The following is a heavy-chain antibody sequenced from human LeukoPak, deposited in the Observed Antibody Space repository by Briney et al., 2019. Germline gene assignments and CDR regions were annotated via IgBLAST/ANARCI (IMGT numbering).Heavy chain of an antibody. CDR1: GFTFSSYS. Sequence: GGSLRLSCAASGFTFSSYSMNWVRQAPGKGLEWVSYISSRSSTIYYADSVKGRFTISRDNAKNSLYLQMNSLRAEDTAVYYCARDSYFVVPATYDAFDIWGQGTMVTVSS. CDR3: ARDSYFVVPATYDAFDI. CDR2: ISSRSSTI. D-gene: IGHD2-2*01. J-gene: IGHJ3*02. V-gene: IGHV3-48*04.